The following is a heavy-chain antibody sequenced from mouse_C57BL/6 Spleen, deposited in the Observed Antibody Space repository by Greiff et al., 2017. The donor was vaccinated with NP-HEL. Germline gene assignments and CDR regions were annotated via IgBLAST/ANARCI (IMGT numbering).Heavy chain of an antibody. CDR3: AREGGGYGSSYWFAY. Sequence: QVQLQQPGAELVRPGTSVKLSCKASGYTFTSYWMHWVKQRPGQGLAWIGVIDPSDSYTNYNQKFKGKATLTVDTSSSTAYMQLSSLTSEDSAVYYCAREGGGYGSSYWFAYWGQGTLVTVSA. D-gene: IGHD1-1*01. CDR2: IDPSDSYT. V-gene: IGHV1-59*01. CDR1: GYTFTSYW. J-gene: IGHJ3*01.